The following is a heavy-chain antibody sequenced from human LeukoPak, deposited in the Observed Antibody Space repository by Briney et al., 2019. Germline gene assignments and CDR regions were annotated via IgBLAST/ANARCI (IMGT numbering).Heavy chain of an antibody. CDR2: IRYDGSNK. CDR1: GFTFSSYG. D-gene: IGHD2-2*02. J-gene: IGHJ4*02. V-gene: IGHV3-30*02. CDR3: AKEGVPAAIPDY. Sequence: PGGSLRLSCAASGFTFSSYGMHWVRQAPGKGLEWVAFIRYDGSNKYYADPVKGRFTISRDNSKNTLYLQMNSLRAEDTAVYYCAKEGVPAAIPDYWGQGTLVTVSS.